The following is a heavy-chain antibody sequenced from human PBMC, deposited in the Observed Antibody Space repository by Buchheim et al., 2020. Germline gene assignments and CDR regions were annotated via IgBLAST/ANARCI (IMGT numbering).Heavy chain of an antibody. Sequence: EVQLLESGGGLVQPGGSLRLSYAASGFTLSSYSMSWVRQAPGKGLEWVSSMSGSGGGTYYADSLKGRFAISRDSSKNTLYLQMNSLRADDTAVYYCAKRGGSTYYFDYWGHGTL. V-gene: IGHV3-23*01. CDR3: AKRGGSTYYFDY. D-gene: IGHD2-15*01. CDR1: GFTLSSYS. CDR2: MSGSGGGT. J-gene: IGHJ4*01.